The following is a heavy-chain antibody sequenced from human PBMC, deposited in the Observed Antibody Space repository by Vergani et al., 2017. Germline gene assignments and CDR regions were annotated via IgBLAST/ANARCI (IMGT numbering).Heavy chain of an antibody. CDR3: AKDLTMFGVAPIDY. CDR1: GFTFSSYA. J-gene: IGHJ4*02. D-gene: IGHD3-3*01. V-gene: IGHV3-23*04. Sequence: EVQLVESGGVVVQPGGSLRLSCAASGFTFSSYAMSWVRQAPGKGLEWVSAISGSGGSTYYADSVKGRFTISRANSKNTLYLQMNSLRAEDTAVYYCAKDLTMFGVAPIDYWGQGTLVTVSS. CDR2: ISGSGGST.